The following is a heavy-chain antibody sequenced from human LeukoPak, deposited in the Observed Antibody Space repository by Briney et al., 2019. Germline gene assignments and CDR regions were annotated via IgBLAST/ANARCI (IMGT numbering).Heavy chain of an antibody. CDR1: GLTFSSYW. CDR3: AKSLNGLSVVGYPDY. J-gene: IGHJ4*02. V-gene: IGHV3-7*03. D-gene: IGHD2-21*01. CDR2: IKEDGSEK. Sequence: GGSLRLSCAASGLTFSSYWMSWVRQAPGKGLEWVANIKEDGSEKYYVDSVKGRFTISRDNAKNSLYLQMNSLRAENTALYYCAKSLNGLSVVGYPDYWGQGTLVTVSS.